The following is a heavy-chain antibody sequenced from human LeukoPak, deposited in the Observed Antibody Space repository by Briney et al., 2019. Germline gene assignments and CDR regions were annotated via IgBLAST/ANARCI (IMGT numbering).Heavy chain of an antibody. CDR3: ARGYYYDSSGYYDY. CDR2: INPSGGST. CDR1: GYTFTSYY. D-gene: IGHD3-22*01. J-gene: IGHJ4*02. Sequence: ASVKVSCKASGYTFTSYYMHWVRQAPGQGLEWMGIINPSGGSTSYAQKFQGRVTITADKSTSTAYMELSSLRSEDTAVYYCARGYYYDSSGYYDYRGQGTLVTVSP. V-gene: IGHV1-46*01.